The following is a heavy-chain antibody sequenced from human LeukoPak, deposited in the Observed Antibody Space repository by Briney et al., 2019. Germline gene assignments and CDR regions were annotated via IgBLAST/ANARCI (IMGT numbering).Heavy chain of an antibody. D-gene: IGHD1-26*01. J-gene: IGHJ4*02. CDR3: ARDPIVGATIDY. Sequence: GASVKVSCKASGGTFSNYAINWVRQAPGQGLEWMGWISAYNGNTNYAQKLQGRVTMTTDTSTSTAYMELRSLRSDDTAVYYCARDPIVGATIDYRGQGTLVTVSS. CDR2: ISAYNGNT. CDR1: GGTFSNYA. V-gene: IGHV1-18*01.